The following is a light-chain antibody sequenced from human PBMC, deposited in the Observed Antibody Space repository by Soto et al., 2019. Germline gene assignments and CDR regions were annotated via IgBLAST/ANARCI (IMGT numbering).Light chain of an antibody. CDR3: QRRSAWPPRLT. CDR1: ESIGNY. J-gene: IGKJ4*01. V-gene: IGKV3-11*01. CDR2: DAS. Sequence: EVVLTQSPATLSLSPGERVTLSCRASESIGNYLAWYQQKLGQAPKLLIYDASHRAIGIPGRFSGDGSGTDFTLTNSSLQSKDIAVYYCQRRSAWPPRLTFGGGTKVEIK.